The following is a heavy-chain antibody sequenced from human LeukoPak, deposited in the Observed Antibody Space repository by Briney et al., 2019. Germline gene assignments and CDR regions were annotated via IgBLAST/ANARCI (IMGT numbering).Heavy chain of an antibody. Sequence: SVKVSCKASGYTLATHGISWVRQAPGQGLEWMGGIIPIFGTANYAQKFQGRVTITTDESTSTAYMELSSLRSEDTAVYYCAGGYCTNGVCHLYFDYWGQGTLVTVSS. D-gene: IGHD2-8*01. V-gene: IGHV1-69*05. CDR3: AGGYCTNGVCHLYFDY. CDR2: IIPIFGTA. CDR1: GYTLATHG. J-gene: IGHJ4*02.